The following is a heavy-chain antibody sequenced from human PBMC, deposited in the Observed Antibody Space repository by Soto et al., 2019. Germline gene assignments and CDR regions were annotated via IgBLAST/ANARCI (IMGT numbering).Heavy chain of an antibody. Sequence: ASVKVSCKASGYTSTSYGISWVRQAPGQGLEWMAWISAYNGNTNYAQKLQGRVTMTTDTSTSTAYMELRSLRSDDTAVYYCARAIIGWYCSGGSCYSDYWGQGTLVTVSS. CDR2: ISAYNGNT. J-gene: IGHJ4*02. CDR1: GYTSTSYG. D-gene: IGHD2-15*01. V-gene: IGHV1-18*01. CDR3: ARAIIGWYCSGGSCYSDY.